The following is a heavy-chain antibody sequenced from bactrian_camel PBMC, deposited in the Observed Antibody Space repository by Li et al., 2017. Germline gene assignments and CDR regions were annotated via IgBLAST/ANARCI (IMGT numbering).Heavy chain of an antibody. CDR2: SSRDGST. J-gene: IGHJ4*01. Sequence: VQLVESGGGSVQGGGSLKLSCTASAHSSTNCGVHWLRQAPGKERELVATSSRDGSTWYADSVKARFTMAQDAAKNTYYLEMNPLKIEDTATYYCSLDSFSLECYSGPTQGTQVTVS. CDR1: AHSSTNCG. D-gene: IGHD3*01. V-gene: IGHV3S67*01.